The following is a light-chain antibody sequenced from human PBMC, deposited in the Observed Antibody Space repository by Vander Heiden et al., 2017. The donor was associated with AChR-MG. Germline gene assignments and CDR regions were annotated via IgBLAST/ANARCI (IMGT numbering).Light chain of an antibody. CDR3: AAWDDGLSGYV. CDR2: TNI. J-gene: IGLJ1*01. Sequence: SVLTQPPSTSGTPGQRVTISCSGSSSNIGSNYVYWYQQLPGTAPKLLIYTNIQRPSGVPDRFSGAKSGTSASLAISGLRSEDEADYYCAAWDDGLSGYVFGTGTKVTVL. CDR1: SSNIGSNY. V-gene: IGLV1-47*01.